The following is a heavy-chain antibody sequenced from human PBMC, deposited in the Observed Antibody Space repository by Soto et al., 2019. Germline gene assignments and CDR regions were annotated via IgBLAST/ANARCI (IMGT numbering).Heavy chain of an antibody. CDR3: ARVRVSSRHYYGMDV. D-gene: IGHD6-13*01. CDR1: GGSFSGYY. V-gene: IGHV4-34*01. J-gene: IGHJ6*02. CDR2: INHSGST. Sequence: PSETXSLTCAVYGGSFSGYYWSWIRQPPGKGLEWIGEINHSGSTNYNPSLKSRVTISVDTSKNQFSLKLSSVTAADTAVYYCARVRVSSRHYYGMDVWGQGTTVTVSS.